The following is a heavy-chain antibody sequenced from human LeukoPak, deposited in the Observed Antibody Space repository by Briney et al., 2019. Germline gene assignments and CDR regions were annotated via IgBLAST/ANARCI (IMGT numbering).Heavy chain of an antibody. CDR2: INFSGYT. CDR3: ARVGSTPAKFDH. CDR1: GVSFGRYS. Sequence: PSEILSLTCAVSGVSFGRYSWTWIRQSPGKGLECIGEINFSGYTKYNPSLKSRVTMSVDTSKNQFSLKLASVTAADTAIYFCARVGSTPAKFDHWGQRTLVTVSS. J-gene: IGHJ4*02. V-gene: IGHV4-34*01. D-gene: IGHD2-2*01.